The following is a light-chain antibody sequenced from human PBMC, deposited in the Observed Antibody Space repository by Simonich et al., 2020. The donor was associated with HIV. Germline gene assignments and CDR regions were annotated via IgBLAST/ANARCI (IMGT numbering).Light chain of an antibody. V-gene: IGKV3-11*01. CDR2: DAS. J-gene: IGKJ1*01. CDR3: QQYNSYSPWT. CDR1: QSVSSY. Sequence: EIVWTQSTATLSLSPGQRATLSCRASQSVSSYLAWYQQKPGQAPRLLIYDASNSATGIPARFSGSGSGTDFTLTISSLQPDDFATYYCQQYNSYSPWTFGQGTKVEIK.